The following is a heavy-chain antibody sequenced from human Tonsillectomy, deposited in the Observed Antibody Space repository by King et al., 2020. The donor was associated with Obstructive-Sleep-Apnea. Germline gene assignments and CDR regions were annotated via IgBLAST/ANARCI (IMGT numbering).Heavy chain of an antibody. CDR3: AGEGSTVTTVRGDAFDI. CDR1: KFTFSSYW. J-gene: IGHJ3*02. D-gene: IGHD4-17*01. Sequence: VQLVESGGGLVQPGGSLRLSCAACKFTFSSYWMSWVRQAPGKGLEWVANIKQDGSEKYYVDSVKGRFTISRDNAKNSLYLQMNCLRAEGTAVYYCAGEGSTVTTVRGDAFDIWGQGTMVTVSS. V-gene: IGHV3-7*03. CDR2: IKQDGSEK.